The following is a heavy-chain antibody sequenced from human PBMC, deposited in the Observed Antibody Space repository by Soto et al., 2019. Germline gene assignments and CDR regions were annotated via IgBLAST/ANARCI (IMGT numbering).Heavy chain of an antibody. J-gene: IGHJ4*02. CDR1: GFTFSSYA. CDR2: ISGSGGST. V-gene: IGHV3-23*01. CDR3: ALATWELQAPFDY. Sequence: PGGSLRLSCAASGFTFSSYAMSWVRQAPGKGLEWVSAISGSGGSTDYADSVKGRFTISRDNSKNTLYLQMNSLRAEDTAVYYCALATWELQAPFDYWGQGTLVTVSS. D-gene: IGHD1-26*01.